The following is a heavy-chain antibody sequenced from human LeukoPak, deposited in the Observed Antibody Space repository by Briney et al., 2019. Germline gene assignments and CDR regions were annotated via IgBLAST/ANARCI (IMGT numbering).Heavy chain of an antibody. CDR3: ARVGVGATYFDY. J-gene: IGHJ4*02. Sequence: GGSLRLSCAASGFTFSSYAMSWVRQAPGKGLEWVSTITGSGGGAYYADSVKGRFSISRDNSKNTLYLQMNSLKTEDTAVYYCARVGVGATYFDYWGQGTLVTVSS. D-gene: IGHD1-26*01. V-gene: IGHV3-23*01. CDR2: ITGSGGGA. CDR1: GFTFSSYA.